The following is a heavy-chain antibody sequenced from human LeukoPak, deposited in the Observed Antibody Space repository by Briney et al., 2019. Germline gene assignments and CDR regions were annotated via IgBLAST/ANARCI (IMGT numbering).Heavy chain of an antibody. CDR2: IYSGGST. V-gene: IGHV3-53*01. Sequence: PGGSLRLSCAASGFTFSSYAMSWVRQAPGKGLEWVSVIYSGGSTYYADSVKGRFTISRDNSKNTLYLQMSSLRAEDTAVYYCARVQVGATLDYWGQGTLVTVSS. CDR3: ARVQVGATLDY. CDR1: GFTFSSYA. J-gene: IGHJ4*02. D-gene: IGHD1-26*01.